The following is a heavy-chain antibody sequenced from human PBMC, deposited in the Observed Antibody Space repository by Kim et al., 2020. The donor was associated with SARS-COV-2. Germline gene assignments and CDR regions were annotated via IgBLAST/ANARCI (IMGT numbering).Heavy chain of an antibody. Sequence: GGSLRLSCAASGFTVSSNYMSWVRQAPGKGLEWVSVIYSGGSTYYADSVKGRYTISRDNSKNTLYLQMNSLRAEDTAVYYCAREISDIPAIAAAGDYWGQGTLVTVSS. CDR3: AREISDIPAIAAAGDY. D-gene: IGHD6-13*01. V-gene: IGHV3-66*01. J-gene: IGHJ4*02. CDR1: GFTVSSNY. CDR2: IYSGGST.